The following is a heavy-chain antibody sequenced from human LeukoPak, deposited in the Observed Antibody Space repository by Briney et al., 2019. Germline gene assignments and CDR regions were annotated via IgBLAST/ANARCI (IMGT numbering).Heavy chain of an antibody. Sequence: GGSLRLSCAASGFTFSSYEMNWVRQAPGKGLEWVSYISSSGSTIYYADSVKGRSTISRDNAKNSLYLQMNSLRAEDAAVYYCARSYYYDSSGTYAFDIWGQGTMVTVSS. J-gene: IGHJ3*02. D-gene: IGHD3-22*01. V-gene: IGHV3-48*03. CDR2: ISSSGSTI. CDR1: GFTFSSYE. CDR3: ARSYYYDSSGTYAFDI.